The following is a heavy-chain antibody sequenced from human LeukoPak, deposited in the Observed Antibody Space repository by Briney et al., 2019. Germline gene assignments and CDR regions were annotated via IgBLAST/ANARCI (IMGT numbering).Heavy chain of an antibody. J-gene: IGHJ4*02. CDR3: AREDDYQYYFDY. V-gene: IGHV3-33*01. CDR1: GFTFSSYG. CDR2: IWYDGSNK. Sequence: GGSLRLSCAASGFTFSSYGMHWVRQAPGKGLEWVAVIWYDGSNKYYAGSVKGRFTISRDNSKNTLYLQMNSLRAEDTAVYYCAREDDYQYYFDYWGQGTLVTVSS. D-gene: IGHD4-11*01.